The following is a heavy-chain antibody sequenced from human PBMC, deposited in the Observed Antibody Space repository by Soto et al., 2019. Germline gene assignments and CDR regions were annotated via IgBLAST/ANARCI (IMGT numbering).Heavy chain of an antibody. CDR1: GGTFSSYA. D-gene: IGHD3-22*01. V-gene: IGHV1-69*05. J-gene: IGHJ5*02. Sequence: QVQLVQSGAEVKKPGSSVKVSCKASGGTFSSYAITWVRQAPGQGLEWMGGSIPIFGTANYAQKFQGRVTITSDESTSTAYSELSSLRSEDTAVYYCARDRGPSSGYYPYWFDPWGQGTLVTVSS. CDR2: SIPIFGTA. CDR3: ARDRGPSSGYYPYWFDP.